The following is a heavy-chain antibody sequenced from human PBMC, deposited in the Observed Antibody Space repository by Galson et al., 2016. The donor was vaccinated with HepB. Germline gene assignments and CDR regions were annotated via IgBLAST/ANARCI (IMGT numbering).Heavy chain of an antibody. CDR1: GASIRHRVYY. Sequence: QVQLQESGPGLVKPSETLSLTCSVSGASIRHRVYYWGWIRQPPGKGLEWIGSAFDSWTTYYHPSLKSRLTISVDTSKNQFSLKLTSVTAADTSVYYCARRGGSVGATSFDLWGQGTLVIVSS. J-gene: IGHJ5*02. CDR2: AFDSWTT. V-gene: IGHV4-39*01. CDR3: ARRGGSVGATSFDL. D-gene: IGHD1-26*01.